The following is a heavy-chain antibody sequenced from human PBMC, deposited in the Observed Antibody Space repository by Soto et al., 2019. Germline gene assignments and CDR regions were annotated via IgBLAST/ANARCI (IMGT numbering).Heavy chain of an antibody. CDR1: GFTFTSYA. Sequence: GVLRLSCAVSGFTFTSYAMSWVRQAPGKGLEWVSSFNTKSDTKYYADSVKGRFTISRDNSKDTLYLQMNNVRAEDKAKYFCARDWRGGSDGIYHWGQGTRVPLSS. V-gene: IGHV3-23*01. J-gene: IGHJ5*02. CDR2: FNTKSDTK. CDR3: ARDWRGGSDGIYH. D-gene: IGHD1-1*01.